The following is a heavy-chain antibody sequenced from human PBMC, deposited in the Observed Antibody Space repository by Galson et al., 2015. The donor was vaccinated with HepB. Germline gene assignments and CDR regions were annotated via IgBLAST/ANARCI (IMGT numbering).Heavy chain of an antibody. CDR2: ISYDGSNK. D-gene: IGHD6-13*01. J-gene: IGHJ4*02. CDR3: ARLIAAAGPH. V-gene: IGHV3-30*04. CDR1: GFAFSSYA. Sequence: SLRLSCAASGFAFSSYAMHWVRQAPGKGLEWVAVISYDGSNKYYADSVKGRFTISRDNSKNTLYLQMNSLRAEDTAVYYCARLIAAAGPHWGQGTLVTVSS.